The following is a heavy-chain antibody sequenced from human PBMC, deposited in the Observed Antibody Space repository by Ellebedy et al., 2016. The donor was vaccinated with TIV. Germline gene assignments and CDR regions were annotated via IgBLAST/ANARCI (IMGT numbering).Heavy chain of an antibody. CDR1: GFTVSSNF. D-gene: IGHD3-10*01. CDR2: IYSGGST. J-gene: IGHJ3*02. V-gene: IGHV3-66*01. CDR3: ARDFVAFYYGSGSYSPDAFDI. Sequence: GESLKISCAASGFTVSSNFMSWVRQAPGKGLEWVSLIYSGGSTYYADSVKGRFTISRDNSKNTLYLQMNSLRAEDTAVYYCARDFVAFYYGSGSYSPDAFDIWGQGTMVTVSS.